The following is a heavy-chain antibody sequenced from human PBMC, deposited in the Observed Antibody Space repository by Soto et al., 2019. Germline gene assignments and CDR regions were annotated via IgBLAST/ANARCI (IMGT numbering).Heavy chain of an antibody. D-gene: IGHD4-17*01. Sequence: EVQLLESGGGLVQPGGSLRLSCAASGFTFSSYAMSWVRQAPGKGLEWVAAISGSGGSTYYADYVKGRFTISRDNPKNTLYPQINSLRAEDTAVYYCAKVDSDGDYGGGSNDYWGQGTLVTVSS. CDR2: ISGSGGST. J-gene: IGHJ4*02. CDR1: GFTFSSYA. CDR3: AKVDSDGDYGGGSNDY. V-gene: IGHV3-23*01.